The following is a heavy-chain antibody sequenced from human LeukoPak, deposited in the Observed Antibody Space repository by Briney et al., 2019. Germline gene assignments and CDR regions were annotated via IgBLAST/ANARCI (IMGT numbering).Heavy chain of an antibody. V-gene: IGHV1-46*01. J-gene: IGHJ6*02. D-gene: IGHD2-21*01. Sequence: ASVKVSCKASGYTFTSYYMHWVRQAPGQGLEWMGIINPSGGGTNYAQKFQGRVTMTRDTSTSTVYMELSSLRFEDTAVYYCARVVEFDYYGMDVWGQGTTVTVSS. CDR2: INPSGGGT. CDR3: ARVVEFDYYGMDV. CDR1: GYTFTSYY.